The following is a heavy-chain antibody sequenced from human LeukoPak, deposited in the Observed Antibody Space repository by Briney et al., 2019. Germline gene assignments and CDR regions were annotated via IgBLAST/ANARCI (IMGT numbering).Heavy chain of an antibody. CDR3: ARDDVYYDSSGYLSADREYYFDY. CDR2: INPNSGGT. V-gene: IGHV1-18*01. D-gene: IGHD3-22*01. J-gene: IGHJ4*02. CDR1: GYTFTTYG. Sequence: ASVKVSCKASGYTFTTYGISWVRQAPGQGLEWMGWINPNSGGTNYAQKFQGRVTMTRDTSTSTVYMELSSLRSEDTAVYYCARDDVYYDSSGYLSADREYYFDYWGQGTLVTVSS.